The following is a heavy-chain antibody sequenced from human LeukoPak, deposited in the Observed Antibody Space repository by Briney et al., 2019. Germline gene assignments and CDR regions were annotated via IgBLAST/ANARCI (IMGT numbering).Heavy chain of an antibody. Sequence: RASVKVSCKASGYTFTSYGISWVRQAPGQGLEWMGWTIAYTANTNYAQKLQGRVTMTTETSTSTAYMELESLRSDDTAVYYCAISQGSYYDTSGYLGGDYWGQGTLVTVSS. V-gene: IGHV1-18*01. J-gene: IGHJ4*02. CDR1: GYTFTSYG. CDR3: AISQGSYYDTSGYLGGDY. D-gene: IGHD3-22*01. CDR2: TIAYTANT.